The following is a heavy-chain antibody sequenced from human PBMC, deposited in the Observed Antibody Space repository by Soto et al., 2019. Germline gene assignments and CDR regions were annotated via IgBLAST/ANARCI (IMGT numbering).Heavy chain of an antibody. Sequence: EVQLVESGGGLVQPGGSLKLSCAASGFTFSGSAMHWVRQASGKGLEWVGRIRSKANSYATAYAASVKGRFTISRDDSKNTAYLQMNSLKTEDTAVYYCTRRDGGKYDYVWGSQFDYWGQGTLVTVSS. J-gene: IGHJ4*02. D-gene: IGHD3-16*01. V-gene: IGHV3-73*02. CDR3: TRRDGGKYDYVWGSQFDY. CDR2: IRSKANSYAT. CDR1: GFTFSGSA.